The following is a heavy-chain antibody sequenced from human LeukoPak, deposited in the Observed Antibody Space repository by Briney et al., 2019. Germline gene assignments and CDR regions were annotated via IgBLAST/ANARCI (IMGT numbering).Heavy chain of an antibody. Sequence: ASVKVSCKASGYPFSNHGITWVRQAPGQGLEWMGWISCYNGDTHYAQKFQGRVTMTRDTSTSTVYMELSSLRSEDTAVYYCAREGAGATRSGYLNWFDPWGQGTLVTVSS. D-gene: IGHD1-26*01. V-gene: IGHV1-18*01. CDR1: GYPFSNHG. J-gene: IGHJ5*02. CDR2: ISCYNGDT. CDR3: AREGAGATRSGYLNWFDP.